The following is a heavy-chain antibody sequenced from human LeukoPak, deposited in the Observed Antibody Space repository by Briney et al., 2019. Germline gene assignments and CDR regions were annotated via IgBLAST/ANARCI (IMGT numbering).Heavy chain of an antibody. CDR1: GGTFSSYA. Sequence: ASVKVSCKASGGTFSSYAISWVRQAPGQWLEWMGRIIPILGTANYAQKFQGRVTITTDESTSTAYMELSSLRSEDTAVYYCAGYYDFWSGYYTLDYWGQGTLVTVSS. CDR3: AGYYDFWSGYYTLDY. CDR2: IIPILGTA. J-gene: IGHJ4*02. V-gene: IGHV1-69*11. D-gene: IGHD3-3*01.